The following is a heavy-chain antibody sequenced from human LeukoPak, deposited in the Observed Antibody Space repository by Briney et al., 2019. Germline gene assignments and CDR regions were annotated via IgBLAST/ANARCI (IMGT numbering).Heavy chain of an antibody. J-gene: IGHJ4*02. CDR2: INPSGGST. CDR3: ARWNHYYDSSGYYGSLFY. D-gene: IGHD3-22*01. Sequence: ASVKVSCKASGYTFTSYYMHWVRQAPGQGLEWMGIINPSGGSTNYAQKFQGRVTITADKSTSTAYMELSSLRSEDTAVYYCARWNHYYDSSGYYGSLFYWGQGTLVTVSS. V-gene: IGHV1-46*01. CDR1: GYTFTSYY.